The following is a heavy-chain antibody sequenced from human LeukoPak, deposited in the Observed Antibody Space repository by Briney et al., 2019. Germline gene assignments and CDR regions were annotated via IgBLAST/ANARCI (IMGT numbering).Heavy chain of an antibody. D-gene: IGHD2-15*01. CDR3: ARLTPNIVVVFSARVDAFDI. V-gene: IGHV4-39*07. CDR2: IYYSGST. J-gene: IGHJ3*02. CDR1: GGSISSSSYY. Sequence: TSETLSLTCTVSGGSISSSSYYWGWIRQPPGKGLEWIGSIYYSGSTYYNPSLKSRVTISVDTSKNQFSLKLSSVTAADTAVYYCARLTPNIVVVFSARVDAFDIWGQGTMVTVSS.